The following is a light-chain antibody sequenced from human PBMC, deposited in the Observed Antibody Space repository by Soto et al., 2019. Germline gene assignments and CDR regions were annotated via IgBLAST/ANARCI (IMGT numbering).Light chain of an antibody. CDR1: SSNIGSNY. J-gene: IGLJ2*01. CDR2: SDD. Sequence: QSVLIQPPSASGTPGQRVSISCSGSSSNIGSNYVFWYQQFPGTAPKLLIYSDDRRPSGVPDRFSASKSGNSAFLAISGLRSEDEAEYYCAAWDDSLSVLFGGGTKLTVL. CDR3: AAWDDSLSVL. V-gene: IGLV1-47*02.